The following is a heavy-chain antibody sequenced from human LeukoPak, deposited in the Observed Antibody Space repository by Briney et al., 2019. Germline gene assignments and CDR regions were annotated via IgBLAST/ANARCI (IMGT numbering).Heavy chain of an antibody. CDR3: AKVAEGGNYFDY. V-gene: IGHV3-9*01. D-gene: IGHD3-16*01. J-gene: IGHJ4*02. CDR1: GFTFDDYA. CDR2: ISWNSGSI. Sequence: GRSLRLSCAASGFTFDDYAMHWVRHAPGKGLEGVSGISWNSGSIGYADSVKGRFTISRDNAKNSLYLQMNSLRAEDTALYYCAKVAEGGNYFDYWGQGTLVTVSS.